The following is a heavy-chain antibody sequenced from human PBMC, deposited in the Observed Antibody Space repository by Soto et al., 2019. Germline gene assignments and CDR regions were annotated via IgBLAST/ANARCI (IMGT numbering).Heavy chain of an antibody. D-gene: IGHD6-19*01. J-gene: IGHJ4*02. CDR2: IYYSGST. V-gene: IGHV4-31*03. CDR3: ARVGAVACRGVYFDY. CDR1: GGSISSGGYY. Sequence: SETLSLTCTVSGGSISSGGYYWSWIRQHSGKGLEWIGYIYYSGSTNYNPSLKSRVTISVDTSKNQFSLKLSSVTAADTAVYYCARVGAVACRGVYFDYCGQGTLVTVSS.